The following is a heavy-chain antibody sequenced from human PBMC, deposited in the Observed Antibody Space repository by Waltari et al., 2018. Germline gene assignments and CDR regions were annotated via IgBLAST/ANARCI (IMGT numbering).Heavy chain of an antibody. CDR1: GGSISSHY. Sequence: QVQLQESGPGLVKPSETLSLTCTVSGGSISSHYWSWIRQPPGKGLEWIGYHYYSGSTNYNPALKSRVTVAVDTSKNQFSRKLSSVTAAETAVYYCARERGDGGAYWIRAYYFDYWGQGTLVTVSS. V-gene: IGHV4-59*11. D-gene: IGHD1-26*01. J-gene: IGHJ4*02. CDR3: ARERGDGGAYWIRAYYFDY. CDR2: HYYSGST.